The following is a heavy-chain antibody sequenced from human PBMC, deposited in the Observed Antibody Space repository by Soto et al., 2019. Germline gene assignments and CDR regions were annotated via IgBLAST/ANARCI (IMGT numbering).Heavy chain of an antibody. D-gene: IGHD1-1*01. CDR1: GGSISNNY. CDR3: ARIAPLVHDLYFLVS. J-gene: IGHJ4*02. V-gene: IGHV4-59*01. Sequence: QVQLHESGAGLVNPSETLSLTFTVSGGSISNNYWTCIRQPHGKGLEWIGYIQYTGTTNYNPSLRRRVSMSLDMSKNQFSLNLGSVTAVDTAVYFRARIAPLVHDLYFLVSWGQGTLVTVSS. CDR2: IQYTGTT.